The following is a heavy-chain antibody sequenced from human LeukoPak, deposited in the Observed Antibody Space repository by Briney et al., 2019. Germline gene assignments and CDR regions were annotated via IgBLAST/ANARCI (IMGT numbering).Heavy chain of an antibody. J-gene: IGHJ4*02. CDR1: GFTFSSYA. D-gene: IGHD3-10*01. Sequence: GRSLRLSCAASGFTFSSYAMHWVRQAPGKGLEWVAVISYDGSNKYYADSVKGRFTISRDNSKNMLYLQMNSLRAEDTAVYYCARDTPYYYGSGSYYPNFDYWGQGTLVTVSS. CDR2: ISYDGSNK. CDR3: ARDTPYYYGSGSYYPNFDY. V-gene: IGHV3-30*04.